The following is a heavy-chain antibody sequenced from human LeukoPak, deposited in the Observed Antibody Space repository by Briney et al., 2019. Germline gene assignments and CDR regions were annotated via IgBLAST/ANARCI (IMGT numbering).Heavy chain of an antibody. Sequence: GGSLRLSCAASGFTFSSYAMHWVRQAPGKGLEWVAVISYDGSNKYYADSVKGRFTISRDNSKNTLYLQMNSLRAEDTAVYYCAREYSGSSVHFDYWGQGTLVTVSS. CDR2: ISYDGSNK. D-gene: IGHD1-26*01. V-gene: IGHV3-30*04. CDR1: GFTFSSYA. J-gene: IGHJ4*02. CDR3: AREYSGSSVHFDY.